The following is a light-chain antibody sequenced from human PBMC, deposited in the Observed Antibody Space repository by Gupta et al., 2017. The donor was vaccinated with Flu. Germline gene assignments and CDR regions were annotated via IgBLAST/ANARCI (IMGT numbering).Light chain of an antibody. J-gene: IGKJ4*01. CDR3: QQYNNWPLT. CDR1: QEIAGN. CDR2: GAS. Sequence: EIVMTQSPGTPSVSPGEGATLSCRASQEIAGNLAWYQQKPGQAPRLLLSGASTRATGTPARFSGSRSGTEFTLTISSLQSEDFAVYYCQQYNNWPLTFGGGTKVEIK. V-gene: IGKV3-15*01.